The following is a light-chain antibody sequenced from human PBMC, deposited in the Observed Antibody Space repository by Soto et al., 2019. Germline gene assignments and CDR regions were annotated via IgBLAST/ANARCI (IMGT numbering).Light chain of an antibody. Sequence: EIVLTQSPGTLSLSPGERATLSCRASQSISSTFLAWYQQKPGQAPRLLIFGVSNRATGISDRFSGSGSGTDFTLTISRLEPEDFAVYYCQQYGSSSATFGQGTKVDIK. V-gene: IGKV3-20*01. CDR3: QQYGSSSAT. CDR2: GVS. J-gene: IGKJ1*01. CDR1: QSISSTF.